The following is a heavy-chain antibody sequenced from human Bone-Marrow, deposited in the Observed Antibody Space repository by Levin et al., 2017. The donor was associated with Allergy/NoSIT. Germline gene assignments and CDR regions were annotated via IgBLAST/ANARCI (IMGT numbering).Heavy chain of an antibody. CDR3: ARGGRGRGAFDI. CDR1: GFTFSSYS. Sequence: ETLSLTCAASGFTFSSYSMNWVRQAPGKGLEWVSYISSSSSTIYYADSVKGRFTISRDNAKNSLYLQMNSLRAEDTAVYYCARGGRGRGAFDIWGQGTMVTVSS. D-gene: IGHD3-10*01. CDR2: ISSSSSTI. V-gene: IGHV3-48*01. J-gene: IGHJ3*02.